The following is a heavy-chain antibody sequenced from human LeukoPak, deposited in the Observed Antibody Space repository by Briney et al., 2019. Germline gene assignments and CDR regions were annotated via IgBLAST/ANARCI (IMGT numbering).Heavy chain of an antibody. CDR3: ARDLTLTVTPTEDY. CDR2: ISSSSSYI. D-gene: IGHD4-17*01. J-gene: IGHJ4*02. CDR1: GFTFSSYS. V-gene: IGHV3-21*01. Sequence: PGGSLRLSCAASGFTFSSYSMNWVRQAPGKGLEWVSSISSSSSYIYYADSVKGRFTISRDNAKNSLYLQMNSLRAEDTAVYYCARDLTLTVTPTEDYWGQGTLVTVSS.